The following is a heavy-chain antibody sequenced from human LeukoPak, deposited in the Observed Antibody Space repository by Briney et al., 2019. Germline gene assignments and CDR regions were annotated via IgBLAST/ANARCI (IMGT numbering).Heavy chain of an antibody. V-gene: IGHV4-59*08. CDR1: GGSLSNYY. Sequence: SETLSLTCTVSGGSLSNYYWNWIRQPPGKGLEWMWYIYYSGSTNYNPALTSRVAILVDTSKNQFSLKLSSVTAADTAVYYCARRRSGSNSFDYWGQGTLVTVSS. D-gene: IGHD2-2*01. CDR2: IYYSGST. J-gene: IGHJ4*02. CDR3: ARRRSGSNSFDY.